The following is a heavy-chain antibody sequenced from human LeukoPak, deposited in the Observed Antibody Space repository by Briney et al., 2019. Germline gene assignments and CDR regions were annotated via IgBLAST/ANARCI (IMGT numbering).Heavy chain of an antibody. J-gene: IGHJ4*02. V-gene: IGHV3-64*04. CDR3: ARDMSLLWFGDPFDY. CDR2: ISSNGGST. D-gene: IGHD3-10*01. CDR1: GFTFSSYA. Sequence: PGGSLRLSCSASGFTFSSYAMRWVRQAPGKGLEYVSAISSNGGSTYYADSVKGRVTISRDNARSSLYLQMNSLRDEDTAVYYCARDMSLLWFGDPFDYWGQGTLVTVSS.